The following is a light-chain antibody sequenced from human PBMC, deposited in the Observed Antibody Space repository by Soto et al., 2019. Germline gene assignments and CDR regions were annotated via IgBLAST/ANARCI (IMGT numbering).Light chain of an antibody. V-gene: IGKV4-1*01. CDR1: QSVLYAFNNKNY. Sequence: DIVMTQSPDSLAVSLGERATINCKSSQSVLYAFNNKNYLAWYQQKPGQPPKLLIYWASTRESGVPDRFNGSGSGTDFSLTISSLQAEDVAVYYCQQYYTTLPYTFCQGTKREIK. CDR2: WAS. J-gene: IGKJ2*01. CDR3: QQYYTTLPYT.